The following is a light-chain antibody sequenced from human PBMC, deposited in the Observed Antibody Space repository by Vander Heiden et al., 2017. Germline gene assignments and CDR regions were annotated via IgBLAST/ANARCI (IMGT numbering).Light chain of an antibody. CDR2: DVS. J-gene: IGLJ2*01. V-gene: IGLV2-14*03. CDR3: CSYTSSNTLV. Sequence: QSALTQPASVSGSPGQSITISCTGTSSDVGGYNYVSWYQQYPGKVPKLMIYDVSDRPSGISNRFSGSKSGNTASLTISGLQAEDEADYYCCSYTSSNTLVFGGGTKLTVL. CDR1: SSDVGGYNY.